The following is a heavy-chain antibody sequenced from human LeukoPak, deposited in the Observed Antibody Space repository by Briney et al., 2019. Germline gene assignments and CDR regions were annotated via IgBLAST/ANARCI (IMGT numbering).Heavy chain of an antibody. CDR2: INPNSGGT. J-gene: IGHJ4*02. D-gene: IGHD3-10*01. CDR3: ARSPMVYGSGSYYGGSTNHDLDY. V-gene: IGHV1-2*02. Sequence: ASVKVSCKASGYTFTGYYMHWVRQAPGQGLEWMGWINPNSGGTNYAQKFQGRVTMTRDTSISTAYMELSRLRSDDTAVYYCARSPMVYGSGSYYGGSTNHDLDYWGQGTLVTVSS. CDR1: GYTFTGYY.